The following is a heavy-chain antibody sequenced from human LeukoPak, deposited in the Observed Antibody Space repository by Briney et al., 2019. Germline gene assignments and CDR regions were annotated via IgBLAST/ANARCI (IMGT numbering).Heavy chain of an antibody. J-gene: IGHJ6*03. CDR2: ISSSSSTI. V-gene: IGHV3-48*01. D-gene: IGHD6-13*01. Sequence: GGSLRLSCAASGFTFSSYSMNWVRQAPGKGLEWVSYISSSSSTIYYADSVKGRFTISRDNAKNSLYLQMNSLRAEDTAVYYCASSTSSSWYPHYYYYYMDVWGKGTTVTVSS. CDR1: GFTFSSYS. CDR3: ASSTSSSWYPHYYYYYMDV.